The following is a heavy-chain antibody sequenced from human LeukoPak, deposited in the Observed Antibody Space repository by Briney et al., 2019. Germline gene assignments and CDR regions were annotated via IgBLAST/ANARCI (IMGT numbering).Heavy chain of an antibody. CDR3: ARAEDIVVVPATMGWFDP. V-gene: IGHV1-2*02. CDR2: INPNSGGT. CDR1: GYTFTGQY. J-gene: IGHJ5*02. D-gene: IGHD2-2*01. Sequence: ASVKVSCKASGYTFTGQYMHWVRQAPGQGLEWMGWINPNSGGTNYAQKFQGRVTMTRDTSISTAYMELSRLRSDDTAVYYCARAEDIVVVPATMGWFDPWGQGTLVTVSS.